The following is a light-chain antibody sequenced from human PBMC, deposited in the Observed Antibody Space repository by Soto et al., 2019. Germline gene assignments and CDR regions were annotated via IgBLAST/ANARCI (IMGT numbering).Light chain of an antibody. J-gene: IGKJ1*01. CDR2: RAS. Sequence: EIVLTQSPGTLSLSPGERATLSCRASQSVSSSYLAWYQQKPGQAPRLLIYRASNRDTDIPDRFSGSESGTDFSLTISRLEPEDFAVYYCQQYGSSPRTFGQGTKVEIK. V-gene: IGKV3-20*01. CDR1: QSVSSSY. CDR3: QQYGSSPRT.